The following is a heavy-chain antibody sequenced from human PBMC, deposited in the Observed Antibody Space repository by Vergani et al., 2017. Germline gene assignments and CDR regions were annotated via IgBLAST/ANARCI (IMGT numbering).Heavy chain of an antibody. CDR2: IYTADSDT. CDR1: EYSFGNYW. J-gene: IGHJ4*02. D-gene: IGHD1-1*01. Sequence: EVELVQSGPEMRQPGASLKISCKGSEYSFGNYWIGWVRQMPGKGLEWMGIIYTADSDTRYSPSFQGQVTISADKSISTAFLQWDSLKASDTALYYCARHTTYTDSWGQGTLVTVSS. CDR3: ARHTTYTDS. V-gene: IGHV5-51*01.